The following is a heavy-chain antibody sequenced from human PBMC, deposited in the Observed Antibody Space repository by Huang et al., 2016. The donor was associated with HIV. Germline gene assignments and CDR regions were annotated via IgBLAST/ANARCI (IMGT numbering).Heavy chain of an antibody. J-gene: IGHJ4*02. V-gene: IGHV4-59*11. CDR1: DGSISSHF. CDR2: INPSGRS. CDR3: ARDGAYQYDSRAYYRDF. Sequence: QVQLQASGPGLVKPSATLSLTCTVSDGSISSHFWSWIRQPPGKGLEWIATINPSGRSNYNPSLESRVTLSKDAAKEQLSLKLQSVTAADTAVYYCARDGAYQYDSRAYYRDFWGQGTLVTVSS. D-gene: IGHD3-22*01.